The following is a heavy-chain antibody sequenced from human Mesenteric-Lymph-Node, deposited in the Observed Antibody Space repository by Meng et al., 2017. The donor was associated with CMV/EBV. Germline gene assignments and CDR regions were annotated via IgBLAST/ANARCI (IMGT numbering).Heavy chain of an antibody. CDR1: GFTFSSYW. Sequence: GGSLRLSCAASGFTFSSYWMSWVRQAPGKGLEWVANIKQDGSEKYYVDSVKGRFTISRDNAKNSLYLQMNSLRAEDTAVYYCARSLGYCSGGSCFPFDYWGQGTQVTVSS. D-gene: IGHD2-15*01. CDR2: IKQDGSEK. V-gene: IGHV3-7*01. J-gene: IGHJ4*02. CDR3: ARSLGYCSGGSCFPFDY.